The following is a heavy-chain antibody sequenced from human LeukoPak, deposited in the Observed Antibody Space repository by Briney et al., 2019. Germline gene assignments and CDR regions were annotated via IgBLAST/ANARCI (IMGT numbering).Heavy chain of an antibody. CDR1: GLTFYTYA. CDR3: AREDDSSGSITVGAFDI. D-gene: IGHD3-22*01. Sequence: GGSLRLSCSVSGLTFYTYAMSWVRQAPGKGLEWVSAISGRDGRTYYTDSVKGRFTISRDNSKNTLYLQMNSLRAEDTAVYYCAREDDSSGSITVGAFDIWGQGTMVTVSS. CDR2: ISGRDGRT. V-gene: IGHV3-23*01. J-gene: IGHJ3*02.